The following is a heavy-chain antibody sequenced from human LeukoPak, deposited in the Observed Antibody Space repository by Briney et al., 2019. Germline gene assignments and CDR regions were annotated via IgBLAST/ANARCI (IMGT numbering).Heavy chain of an antibody. J-gene: IGHJ4*02. CDR3: ARDRGATYYYDSSGLD. CDR1: GFTFSSYW. V-gene: IGHV3-74*01. D-gene: IGHD3-22*01. Sequence: GGSLRLSXAASGFTFSSYWMHWVRQAPGKGLVWVSRINSDGSSTSYADSVKGRFTISRDNAKNTLYLQMNSLRAEDTAVYYCARDRGATYYYDSSGLDWGQGTLVTVSS. CDR2: INSDGSST.